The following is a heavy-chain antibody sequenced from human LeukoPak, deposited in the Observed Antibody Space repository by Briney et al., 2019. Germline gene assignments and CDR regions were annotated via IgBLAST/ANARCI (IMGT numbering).Heavy chain of an antibody. CDR1: GGSISTGSYY. J-gene: IGHJ4*02. D-gene: IGHD3-16*01. V-gene: IGHV4-61*02. CDR2: IYTSGST. CDR3: ARCLGGRCDYFDY. Sequence: SETLSLTCTVSGGSISTGSYYCSWLRQPAGKGLEWIGRIYTSGSTNYNPSLKSRVTISVDTSKNQSSLRLSSVTASDTAVYYCARCLGGRCDYFDYWGQGALVTVSS.